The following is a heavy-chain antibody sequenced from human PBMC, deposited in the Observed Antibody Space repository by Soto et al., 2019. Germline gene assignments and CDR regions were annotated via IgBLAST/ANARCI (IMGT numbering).Heavy chain of an antibody. CDR2: ISYDGNNK. D-gene: IGHD3-22*01. Sequence: VGSLRLSCAASGFTFSNSAFHWVRQAPGKGLEWVALISYDGNNKYYADSLKGRFTISRDNSKNTLYLQMHSLRADDTAVYYCAREVASYDRSGFFDYWGQGALVTVSS. J-gene: IGHJ4*02. CDR3: AREVASYDRSGFFDY. V-gene: IGHV3-30-3*01. CDR1: GFTFSNSA.